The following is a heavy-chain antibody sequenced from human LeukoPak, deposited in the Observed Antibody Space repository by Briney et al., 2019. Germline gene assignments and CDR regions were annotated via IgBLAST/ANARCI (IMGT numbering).Heavy chain of an antibody. J-gene: IGHJ4*02. CDR3: ARQSVGSGDYVWGS. CDR1: GGSISSGDYY. V-gene: IGHV4-30-4*01. CDR2: IYYSGST. D-gene: IGHD3-16*01. Sequence: SETLSLTCTVSGGSISSGDYYWSWIRQPPEKGLEWIGYIYYSGSTYYNPSLKSRVTISVDTSKNQFSLKLSSVTAADTAVYYCARQSVGSGDYVWGSWGQGTLVTVSS.